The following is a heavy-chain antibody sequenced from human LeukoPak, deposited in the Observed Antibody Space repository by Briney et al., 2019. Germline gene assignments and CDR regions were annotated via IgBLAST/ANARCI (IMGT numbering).Heavy chain of an antibody. CDR3: AGCGGDCYSGLGAFDI. Sequence: SVTVSCKASGGTFSSYAISWVRQAPGQGLEWMGGIIPIFGTANYAQKFQGRVTITADESTSTAYMELSSLRSEDTAVYYCAGCGGDCYSGLGAFDIWGQGTMVTVSS. D-gene: IGHD2-21*02. J-gene: IGHJ3*02. V-gene: IGHV1-69*01. CDR2: IIPIFGTA. CDR1: GGTFSSYA.